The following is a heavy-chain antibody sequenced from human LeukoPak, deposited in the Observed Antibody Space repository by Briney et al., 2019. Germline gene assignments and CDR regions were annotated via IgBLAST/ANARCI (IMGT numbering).Heavy chain of an antibody. CDR3: ARMDYDSSGYFDY. CDR2: MNGGNDGT. J-gene: IGHJ4*02. Sequence: PGGSLRLSCAASGFTLSSTAMAWVRQAPGKGLEWVSAMNGGNDGTHYADSVKGRFTISRDNSKNTLYLQMNSLRAEDTAVYYCARMDYDSSGYFDYWGQGTLVTVSS. V-gene: IGHV3-23*01. D-gene: IGHD3-22*01. CDR1: GFTLSSTA.